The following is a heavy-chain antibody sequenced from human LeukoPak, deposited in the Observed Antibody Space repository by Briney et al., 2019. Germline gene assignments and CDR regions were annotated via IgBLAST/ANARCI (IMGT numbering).Heavy chain of an antibody. D-gene: IGHD5-12*01. CDR1: GYTFTGYA. J-gene: IGHJ4*02. CDR3: AKKVRGPSHPLDF. V-gene: IGHV1-2*02. CDR2: INPEKRDT. Sequence: ASVKVSCKASGYTFTGYAIHWVRQAPGQGLEWMGWINPEKRDTGYAHKFQGRVPMTSDTSISTAYMELSSLRSDDTAVYYCAKKVRGPSHPLDFWGQGTLVTVSS.